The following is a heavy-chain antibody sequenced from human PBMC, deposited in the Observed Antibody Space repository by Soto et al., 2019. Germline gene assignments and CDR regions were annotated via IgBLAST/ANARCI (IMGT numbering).Heavy chain of an antibody. CDR2: IDLNNGDT. CDR3: ARQHGDYYRWFDA. D-gene: IGHD4-17*01. J-gene: IGHJ5*02. V-gene: IGHV1-2*04. CDR1: GFTFTAYH. Sequence: ASVKVSCKASGFTFTAYHMHWVRQAPGQGLEWMGWIDLNNGDTHYEQRFQGWVTMTRDTSISTAYMELGNLISDDTAVYYCARQHGDYYRWFDAWGQGTLVTVSS.